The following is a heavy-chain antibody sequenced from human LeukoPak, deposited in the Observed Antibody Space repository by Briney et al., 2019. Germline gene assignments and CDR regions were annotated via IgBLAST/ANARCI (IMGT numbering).Heavy chain of an antibody. CDR3: ARTTEGGYTYNYFYYYMDV. CDR2: IYYSGST. V-gene: IGHV4-59*01. Sequence: SETLSLTCTVSGGSISSYYWSWIRQPPGKGLEWIGYIYYSGSTNYNPSLKSRISISVDTSKNQFSLKLSSVTAADTAVYYCARTTEGGYTYNYFYYYMDVWGKGTTVTISS. CDR1: GGSISSYY. D-gene: IGHD5-18*01. J-gene: IGHJ6*03.